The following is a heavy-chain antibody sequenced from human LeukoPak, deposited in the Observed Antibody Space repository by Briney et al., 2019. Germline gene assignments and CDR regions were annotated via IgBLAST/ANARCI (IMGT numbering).Heavy chain of an antibody. CDR3: ARDPERIDGGDYYLDY. Sequence: GGSLRLSCAASGFSFSSHDMHWVRQAPGKGLEWVAVIWYDGSDKYYVDSVKGRFTISRDNSKSTLYLQMNSLRVDDTAVYYCARDPERIDGGDYYLDYWGQGTLVTVSS. CDR2: IWYDGSDK. V-gene: IGHV3-33*01. J-gene: IGHJ4*02. D-gene: IGHD2-21*01. CDR1: GFSFSSHD.